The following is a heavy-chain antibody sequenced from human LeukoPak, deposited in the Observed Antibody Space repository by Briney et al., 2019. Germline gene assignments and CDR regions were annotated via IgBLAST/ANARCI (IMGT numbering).Heavy chain of an antibody. CDR2: IYHSGST. D-gene: IGHD3-10*01. Sequence: SQTLSLTCTVSGGSISSGGYYWSWIRQPPGKGLEWIGYIYHSGSTYYNPSLKSRVTISVDRSKNQFSLKLSSVTAADTAVYYCVRSDYYGSGPHTFDIWGQGTVVTVSS. V-gene: IGHV4-30-2*01. CDR1: GGSISSGGYY. J-gene: IGHJ3*02. CDR3: VRSDYYGSGPHTFDI.